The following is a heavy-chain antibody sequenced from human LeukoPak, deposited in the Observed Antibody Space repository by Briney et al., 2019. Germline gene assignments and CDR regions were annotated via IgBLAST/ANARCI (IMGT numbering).Heavy chain of an antibody. J-gene: IGHJ4*02. D-gene: IGHD6-19*01. Sequence: GGSLRLSFTVPGFSISPSGLIGAPQARGKALQTISAISVDGESTYSADSVKGRFTISRENSKTTLYLQMNSLRVEDTAVYYCAQGVGSGWYPHWGQGSPVSVSS. CDR2: ISVDGEST. V-gene: IGHV3-23*01. CDR1: GFSISPSG. CDR3: AQGVGSGWYPH.